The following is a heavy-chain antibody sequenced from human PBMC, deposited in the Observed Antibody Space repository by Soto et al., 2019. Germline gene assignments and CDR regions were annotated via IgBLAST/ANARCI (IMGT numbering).Heavy chain of an antibody. CDR1: GGSISSYY. V-gene: IGHV4-59*08. J-gene: IGHJ6*03. D-gene: IGHD4-4*01. CDR3: ARHRGTTVYYYYYMDV. CDR2: IYYSGST. Sequence: SETLSLTWSVAGGSISSYYWSWIRQPPGKGLEWIGYIYYSGSTNYNPSLKSRVTISVDTSKNQFSLKLSSVTAADTAVYYCARHRGTTVYYYYYMDVWGKGTTVTVSS.